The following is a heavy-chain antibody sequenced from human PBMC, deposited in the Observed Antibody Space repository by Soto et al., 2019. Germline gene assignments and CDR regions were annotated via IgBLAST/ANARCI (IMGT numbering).Heavy chain of an antibody. CDR2: ISSSSSYI. D-gene: IGHD2-15*01. Sequence: PGGSLSLPCAASGFTFSSYSMNWVRQAPGKGLEWVSSISSSSSYIYYADSVKGRFTISRDNAKNSLYLQMNSLRAEDTAVYYCARVPLDCSGGSCYVYDYYYGMDVWGQGTTVT. CDR3: ARVPLDCSGGSCYVYDYYYGMDV. CDR1: GFTFSSYS. V-gene: IGHV3-21*01. J-gene: IGHJ6*02.